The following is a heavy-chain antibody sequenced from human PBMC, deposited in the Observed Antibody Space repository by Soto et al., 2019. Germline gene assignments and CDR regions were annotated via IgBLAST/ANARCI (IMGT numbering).Heavy chain of an antibody. CDR3: ASTFMLRGVPYGMDV. D-gene: IGHD3-10*01. Sequence: SETLSLTCAVYGGSFSGYYWSWIRQPPGKGLEWIGEINHSGSTNYNPSLKSRVTISVDTSKNQFSLKLRSVTAADTAVYYCASTFMLRGVPYGMDVWGQGTTVTVSS. J-gene: IGHJ6*02. CDR1: GGSFSGYY. V-gene: IGHV4-34*01. CDR2: INHSGST.